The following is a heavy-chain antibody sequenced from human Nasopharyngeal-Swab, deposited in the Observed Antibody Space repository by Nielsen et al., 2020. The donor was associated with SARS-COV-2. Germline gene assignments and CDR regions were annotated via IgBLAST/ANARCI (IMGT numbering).Heavy chain of an antibody. CDR2: ISSTSSVS. Sequence: GGSLRLSCAASGFTFRSNGMHWVRQAPGKGLEWVAYISSTSSVSYYADFAQGRITISRDNAANSLSLQMNSLRDEDTAIYYCARDVALVGAELDYCGQGTLVTVSS. J-gene: IGHJ4*02. CDR1: GFTFRSNG. D-gene: IGHD1-26*01. CDR3: ARDVALVGAELDY. V-gene: IGHV3-48*02.